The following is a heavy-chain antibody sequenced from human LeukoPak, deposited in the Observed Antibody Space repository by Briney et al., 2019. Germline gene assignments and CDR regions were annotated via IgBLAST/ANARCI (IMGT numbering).Heavy chain of an antibody. CDR3: AKTVEVGSSWFLGVEFGYYYYYMDV. J-gene: IGHJ6*03. CDR1: GFTFSSYG. D-gene: IGHD6-13*01. CDR2: VSYDGSND. V-gene: IGHV3-30*18. Sequence: GGSLRLSCVASGFTFSSYGMHWVRQAPGKGLEWVALVSYDGSNDYYADSVKGRFTISRDNSKNTLYLQMNSLRAEDTAVYYCAKTVEVGSSWFLGVEFGYYYYYMDVWGKGTTVTVSS.